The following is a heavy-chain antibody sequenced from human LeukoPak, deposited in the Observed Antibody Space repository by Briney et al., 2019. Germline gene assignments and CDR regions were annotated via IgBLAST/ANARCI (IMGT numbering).Heavy chain of an antibody. D-gene: IGHD3-10*01. J-gene: IGHJ4*02. CDR3: TTVPPISWFGEFPFDY. CDR2: LKSKTDGGTT. V-gene: IGHV3-15*01. CDR1: GFTFSNAW. Sequence: GGSLRLSCAASGFTFSNAWMSWVRQAPGKGLEWVGRLKSKTDGGTTDYAAPVKGRFTISRDDSKNTLYLQMNSLKTEDTAVYYCTTVPPISWFGEFPFDYWGQGTLVTVSS.